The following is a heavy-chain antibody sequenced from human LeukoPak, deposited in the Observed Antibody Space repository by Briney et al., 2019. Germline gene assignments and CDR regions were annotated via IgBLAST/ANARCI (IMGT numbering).Heavy chain of an antibody. CDR1: GGSFSGYY. V-gene: IGHV4-34*01. J-gene: IGHJ6*02. CDR2: INHSGSP. D-gene: IGHD3-22*01. CDR3: ARRIVTRSIQYCYYGMDV. Sequence: SETLSLTCAVYGGSFSGYYWSWLREPPGKGREWIGEINHSGSPNYNTSITSRDTISVDTSKNQFSLKLSSVTAADTAVYYGARRIVTRSIQYCYYGMDVWGQGTTVTVSS.